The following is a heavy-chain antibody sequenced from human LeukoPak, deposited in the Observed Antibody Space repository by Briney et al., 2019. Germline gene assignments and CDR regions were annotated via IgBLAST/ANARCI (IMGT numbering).Heavy chain of an antibody. J-gene: IGHJ3*02. D-gene: IGHD4-17*01. V-gene: IGHV4-39*07. Sequence: PSETLSLTCTVSGGSISSSSYYWGWIRQPPGKGLEWIGSIYYTGGTYYNPSLKSRLTISVDTSKNQFSLKLSSVTAADTVVYYCASKDYGDRYAFDIWGQGTMVTVSS. CDR3: ASKDYGDRYAFDI. CDR1: GGSISSSSYY. CDR2: IYYTGGT.